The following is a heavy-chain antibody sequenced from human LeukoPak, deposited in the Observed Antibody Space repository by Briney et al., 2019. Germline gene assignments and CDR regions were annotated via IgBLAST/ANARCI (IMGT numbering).Heavy chain of an antibody. V-gene: IGHV5-51*01. CDR3: ARQNYDILTGYYVGY. CDR2: IYPGDSDT. J-gene: IGHJ4*02. CDR1: GYSFTSYW. D-gene: IGHD3-9*01. Sequence: GESLKISCKGSGYSFTSYWIGWVRQMPGKGLEWMGTIYPGDSDTRYSPSFQGQVTISADKSFSTAYLQWSSLKASDTAMYYCARQNYDILTGYYVGYWGQGTLVTVSS.